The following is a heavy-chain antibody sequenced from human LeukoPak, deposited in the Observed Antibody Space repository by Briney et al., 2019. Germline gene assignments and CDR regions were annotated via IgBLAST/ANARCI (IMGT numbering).Heavy chain of an antibody. CDR3: ARDLSLASTVTTRDYYGMDV. V-gene: IGHV1-18*01. CDR2: ITPHTSNT. CDR1: GYTFSNYG. D-gene: IGHD4-17*01. J-gene: IGHJ6*02. Sequence: GASVKVSCKASGYTFSNYGISWVRQAPGQGLEWMGWITPHTSNTKYAQKLQGRVTLTTDTSTSTAYMELKNLRSDDTAVYYCARDLSLASTVTTRDYYGMDVWGQGTTVTVSS.